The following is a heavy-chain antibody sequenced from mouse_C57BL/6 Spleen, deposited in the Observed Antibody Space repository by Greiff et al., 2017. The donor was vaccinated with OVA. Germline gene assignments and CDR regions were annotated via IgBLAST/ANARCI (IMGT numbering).Heavy chain of an antibody. J-gene: IGHJ2*01. CDR3: ARSYYSNYGGFFFDY. CDR2: ISSGSSTI. CDR1: GFTFSDYG. D-gene: IGHD2-5*01. V-gene: IGHV5-17*01. Sequence: EVQVVESGGGLVKPGGSLKLSCAASGFTFSDYGMHWVRQAPEKGLEWVAYISSGSSTIYYADTVKGRFTISRDNAKNTLFLQMTSLRSEDTDMYYCARSYYSNYGGFFFDYWGQGTTLTVSS.